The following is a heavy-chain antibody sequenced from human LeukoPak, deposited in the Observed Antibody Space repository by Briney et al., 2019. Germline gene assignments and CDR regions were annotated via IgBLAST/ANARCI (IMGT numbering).Heavy chain of an antibody. D-gene: IGHD3-22*01. CDR1: GFTFSSYS. Sequence: GGSLRLSCAASGFTFSSYSMNWVRQAPGKGLECVSYISSSTIYYADSVKARFTISRDNAKNSLYLQMNSLRAEDTAVYYCASATYYYDSSGYDDAFDLWGQGTMVTVSS. J-gene: IGHJ3*01. CDR2: ISSSTI. V-gene: IGHV3-48*01. CDR3: ASATYYYDSSGYDDAFDL.